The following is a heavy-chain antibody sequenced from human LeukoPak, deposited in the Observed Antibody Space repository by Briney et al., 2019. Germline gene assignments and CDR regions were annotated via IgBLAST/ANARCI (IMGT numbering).Heavy chain of an antibody. D-gene: IGHD3-22*01. CDR3: AKGPRPGSSGYPNLDH. V-gene: IGHV3-53*01. CDR1: GFSVNNKY. CDR2: IYGDTST. Sequence: GGSLRLSCAASGFSVNNKYMNWVRQAPGKGLEWVSLIYGDTSTNYAASVKGRFTISRDTSKNTLYLQMNSLRVEDTAVYYCAKGPRPGSSGYPNLDHWGRGTLVTVSS. J-gene: IGHJ4*02.